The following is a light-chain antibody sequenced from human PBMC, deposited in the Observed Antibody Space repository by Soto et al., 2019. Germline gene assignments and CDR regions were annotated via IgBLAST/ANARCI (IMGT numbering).Light chain of an antibody. J-gene: IGKJ1*01. CDR2: SAS. Sequence: DIQMIQSPSSLSASVGDRVSITCRASQGISDYLAWYQQKPGKVPKLLIYSASTLQSGVPSRFSGSGSGTDFTLTISSLQPEDVATYYCQKYNSAPWTFGQGTKVEIK. V-gene: IGKV1-27*01. CDR1: QGISDY. CDR3: QKYNSAPWT.